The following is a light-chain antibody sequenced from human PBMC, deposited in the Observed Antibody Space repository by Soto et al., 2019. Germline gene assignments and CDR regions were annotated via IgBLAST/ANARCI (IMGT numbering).Light chain of an antibody. CDR2: GAS. J-gene: IGKJ1*01. V-gene: IGKV3-15*01. CDR3: QQYNNWPRT. CDR1: QSVSSD. Sequence: EIVMTQSPATLSVSPGERATLSCRASQSVSSDLAWYHQKPGQAPRLLIYGASTRATGIPARFSGCGSGTEFTLTINSLQSEDSAVYYCQQYNNWPRTFGQGTKVEIK.